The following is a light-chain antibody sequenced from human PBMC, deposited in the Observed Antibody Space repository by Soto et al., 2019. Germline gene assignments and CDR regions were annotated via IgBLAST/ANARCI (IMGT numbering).Light chain of an antibody. CDR1: QSIRSW. CDR3: LQDYSYTRT. CDR2: DAS. J-gene: IGKJ1*01. V-gene: IGKV1-5*01. Sequence: DIQMTQSHSSLSASVGDRVTITCRGSQSIRSWLDWYQAKRGKAPKVXIYDASHLESGVPSLFSGSGAGTDCTRTISSVQPEDFGTDYCLQDYSYTRTFCQGTQVDIK.